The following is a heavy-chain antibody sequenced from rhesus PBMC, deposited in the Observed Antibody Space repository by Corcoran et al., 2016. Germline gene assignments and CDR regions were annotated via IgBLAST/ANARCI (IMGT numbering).Heavy chain of an antibody. J-gene: IGHJ4*01. CDR1: GFTFSSYG. D-gene: IGHD1-44*02. V-gene: IGHV3S5*01. Sequence: EVQLVETGGGLVQPGGSPKLSCAASGFTFSSYGMSWVRQAPGKGLEWVSAINSGGGSTYYADSVKGRFTISRDNSKNTLSLQMNSLRAEDTAVYYCAKEGYGWEPPYWGQGVLVTVSS. CDR3: AKEGYGWEPPY. CDR2: INSGGGST.